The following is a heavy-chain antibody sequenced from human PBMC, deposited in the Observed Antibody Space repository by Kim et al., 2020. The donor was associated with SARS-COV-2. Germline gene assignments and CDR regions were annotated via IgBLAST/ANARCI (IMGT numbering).Heavy chain of an antibody. CDR2: SGNT. CDR3: ARDRAEGP. J-gene: IGHJ5*02. D-gene: IGHD3-10*01. Sequence: SGNTNYNPTLKSRLTISVDTSKNQFALKLSSVTAADTAVYYCARDRAEGPWGQGTLVTVSS. V-gene: IGHV4-59*01.